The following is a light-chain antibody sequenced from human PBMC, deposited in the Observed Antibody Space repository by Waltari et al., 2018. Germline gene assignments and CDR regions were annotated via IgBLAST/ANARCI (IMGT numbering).Light chain of an antibody. CDR1: QGSRSF. Sequence: TCRASQGSRSFLAWYQQKPGKAPKLLIYAASTLQSGVPSRFSGSGSGTDFSLTISSLQPEDFATYYCQQFNSYPLTFGGGTKVEIK. V-gene: IGKV1-9*01. CDR2: AAS. J-gene: IGKJ4*01. CDR3: QQFNSYPLT.